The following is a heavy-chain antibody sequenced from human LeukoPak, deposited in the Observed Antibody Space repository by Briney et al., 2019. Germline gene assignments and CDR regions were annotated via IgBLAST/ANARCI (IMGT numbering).Heavy chain of an antibody. Sequence: GGSLRLSCAASGFTFSDYYMSWIRQAPGKGLEWVSYISSSGSTIYYADPVKGRFTISRDNAKNSLYLQMNSLRAEDTAVYYCARFMVRGVLIFDYWGQGTLVTVSS. CDR2: ISSSGSTI. J-gene: IGHJ4*02. CDR3: ARFMVRGVLIFDY. D-gene: IGHD3-10*01. CDR1: GFTFSDYY. V-gene: IGHV3-11*01.